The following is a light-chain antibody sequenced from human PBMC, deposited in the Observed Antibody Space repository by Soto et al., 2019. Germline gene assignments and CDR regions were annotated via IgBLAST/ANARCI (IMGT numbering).Light chain of an antibody. J-gene: IGKJ4*01. CDR1: QYINTR. V-gene: IGKV3-11*01. Sequence: EIVLTQSPATLSSFPGDRVTLSCRASQYINTRLAWYQHRPGQSPRLLIYQTSLRAAGIPARFSGSGSGTDFTLTIDTLEPEDFAIYYCQHRYNWPLTFGAGTKVDIK. CDR2: QTS. CDR3: QHRYNWPLT.